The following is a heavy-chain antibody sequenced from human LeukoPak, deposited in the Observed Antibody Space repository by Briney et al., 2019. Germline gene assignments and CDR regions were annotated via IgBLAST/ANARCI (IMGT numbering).Heavy chain of an antibody. V-gene: IGHV4-59*08. CDR3: ARRGDGYPYYFDY. J-gene: IGHJ4*02. CDR2: IHYGGNT. Sequence: SETLSLTCTVSGGSISNHYWSWIRQPPGKGLEWIGYIHYGGNTDYNPSLKSRLTISVDTSQNQFSLRLSSATAAVTAVYYCARRGDGYPYYFDYWGQGTLVTVSS. CDR1: GGSISNHY. D-gene: IGHD5-24*01.